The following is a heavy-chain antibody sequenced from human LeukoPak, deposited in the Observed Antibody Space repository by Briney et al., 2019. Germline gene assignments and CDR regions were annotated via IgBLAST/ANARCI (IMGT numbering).Heavy chain of an antibody. D-gene: IGHD4-17*01. Sequence: PGGSLRLSCAASGFTFSSYAMSWVRQAPGKGLEWVSTVSGSGTGTYYADAVKGRFTISRDNSKNTLYLQMSSLRAEDTALYYCAKEIYYGDYLDLQHWGQGTLVTVSS. CDR2: VSGSGTGT. CDR3: AKEIYYGDYLDLQH. V-gene: IGHV3-23*01. J-gene: IGHJ1*01. CDR1: GFTFSSYA.